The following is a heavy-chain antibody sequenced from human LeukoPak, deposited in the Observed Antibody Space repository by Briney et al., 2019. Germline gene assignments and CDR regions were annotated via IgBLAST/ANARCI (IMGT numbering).Heavy chain of an antibody. D-gene: IGHD2-15*01. CDR1: GFTFSDYY. V-gene: IGHV3-11*01. CDR3: ARDPGLGDCSGGSCYSMFYGMDV. Sequence: GGSLRLSCAASGFTFSDYYMSWIRQAPGKGLEGGSYISSSGSTIYYADSVKGRFTISRDNAKNSLYLQMNSLRAEDTAVYYCARDPGLGDCSGGSCYSMFYGMDVWGQGTTVTVSS. J-gene: IGHJ6*02. CDR2: ISSSGSTI.